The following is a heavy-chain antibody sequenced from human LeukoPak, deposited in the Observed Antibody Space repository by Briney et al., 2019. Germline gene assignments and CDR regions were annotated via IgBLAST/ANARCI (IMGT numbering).Heavy chain of an antibody. CDR3: ARDRYDILTGYYMYFDY. CDR1: GFIFSSYG. CDR2: IWYDGSNK. V-gene: IGHV3-33*01. Sequence: TGGSLRLSCAASGFIFSSYGMHWVRQAPGKGLEWVAVIWYDGSNKYYADSVKGRFTISRDNSKNPLFLQMNSLRAEDTAVYYCARDRYDILTGYYMYFDYWGQGSLVTVSS. J-gene: IGHJ4*02. D-gene: IGHD3-9*01.